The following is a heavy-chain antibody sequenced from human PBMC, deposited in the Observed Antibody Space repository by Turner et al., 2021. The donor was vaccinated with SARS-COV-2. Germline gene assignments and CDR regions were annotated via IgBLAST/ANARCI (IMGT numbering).Heavy chain of an antibody. CDR2: IYYSGSN. Sequence: QLQLQESGPGLVKPSETLSLTCTFSGGSISSSSYYWGWIRRPPGKGLEWIGSIYYSGSNYYSPSHKSRVTISVDTSKNQFSLELGSVTAADTAVYYCASPSVDFWSGSYYGMGVWGQGTTVTVSS. D-gene: IGHD3-3*01. J-gene: IGHJ6*02. CDR1: GGSISSSSYY. V-gene: IGHV4-39*01. CDR3: ASPSVDFWSGSYYGMGV.